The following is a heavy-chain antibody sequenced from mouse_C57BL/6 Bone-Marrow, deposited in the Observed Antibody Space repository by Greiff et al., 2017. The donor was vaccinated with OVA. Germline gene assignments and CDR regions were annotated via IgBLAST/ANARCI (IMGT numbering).Heavy chain of an antibody. CDR2: IYPGGGYT. CDR3: ARNGNMVYFDV. Sequence: VQLQQSGAELVRPGTSVKMSCKASGYTFTNYWIGWAKQRPGHGLEWIGDIYPGGGYTNYNEKFKGKATLTADKSSSTAYMQFSSLTSEDSAIYYCARNGNMVYFDVWGTGTTVTVSS. J-gene: IGHJ1*03. V-gene: IGHV1-63*01. D-gene: IGHD2-1*01. CDR1: GYTFTNYW.